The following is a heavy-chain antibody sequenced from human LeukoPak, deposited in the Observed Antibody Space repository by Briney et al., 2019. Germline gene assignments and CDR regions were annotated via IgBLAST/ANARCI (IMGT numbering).Heavy chain of an antibody. CDR3: AKDPGRQWLPSFYFDY. CDR1: GFTFSSYG. CDR2: ISYDGSNK. Sequence: GGSLRLSCAASGFTFSSYGMHWVRQAPGKGLEWVAVISYDGSNKYYADSVKGRFTISRDNSKNTLYLQMNSLRGDDTAVYYCAKDPGRQWLPSFYFDYWGQGTLVTVSS. V-gene: IGHV3-30*18. D-gene: IGHD5-12*01. J-gene: IGHJ4*02.